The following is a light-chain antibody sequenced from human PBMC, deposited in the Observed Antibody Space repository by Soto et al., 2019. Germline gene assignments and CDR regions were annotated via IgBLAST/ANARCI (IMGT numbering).Light chain of an antibody. CDR3: LQANTFPLT. CDR2: AAA. V-gene: IGKV1-12*01. Sequence: DIQMTQSPASVSASVGDRVTITCRASQGIGSWFAWYQQKPGNAPKLLIFAAASLQSGVTSRFIGRGSGTDFTLTISSLQPEEFATYYWLQANTFPLTFGGGTKVEIK. J-gene: IGKJ4*01. CDR1: QGIGSW.